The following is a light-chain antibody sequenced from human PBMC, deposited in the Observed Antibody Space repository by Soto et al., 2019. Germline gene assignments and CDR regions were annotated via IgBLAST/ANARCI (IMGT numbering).Light chain of an antibody. CDR1: SSDEGGYNL. CDR3: YSYAGSSTSV. CDR2: EDD. Sequence: QSALTQPASVSGSPGQSFTISCTGTSSDEGGYNLVSWYQQYSGKAPKLMIYEDDERPSGVSNRFPGSKSGNTASLSISGLQAEVEADYYCYSYAGSSTSVFGGGTKVTVL. V-gene: IGLV2-23*01. J-gene: IGLJ2*01.